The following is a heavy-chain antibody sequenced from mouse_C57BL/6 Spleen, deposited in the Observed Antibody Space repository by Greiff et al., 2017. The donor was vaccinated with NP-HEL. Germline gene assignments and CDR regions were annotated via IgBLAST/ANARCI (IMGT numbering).Heavy chain of an antibody. D-gene: IGHD2-1*01. J-gene: IGHJ3*01. V-gene: IGHV1-18*01. CDR2: INPNNGGT. CDR3: AIGYYGNWFAY. CDR1: GYTFTDYN. Sequence: EVQLQQSGPELVKPGASVKIPCKASGYTFTDYNMDWVKQSHGKSLEWIGDINPNNGGTIYNQKFKGKATLTVDKSSSTAYMELRSRTSEDTAVYYCAIGYYGNWFAYWGQGTLVTVSA.